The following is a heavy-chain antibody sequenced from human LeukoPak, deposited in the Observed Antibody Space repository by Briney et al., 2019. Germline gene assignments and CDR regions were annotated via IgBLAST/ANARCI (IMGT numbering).Heavy chain of an antibody. CDR2: VSSDSGTI. Sequence: GGSLRLSCAAPGFTFFAYDMGWVRQAPGKGLEWISYVSSDSGTIYHADSVKGQFTISRDNAKNSLYLQLNSLRDEDTAVYYCARISNYHFDYWGQGTLVTVSS. J-gene: IGHJ4*02. D-gene: IGHD4/OR15-4a*01. V-gene: IGHV3-48*02. CDR1: GFTFFAYD. CDR3: ARISNYHFDY.